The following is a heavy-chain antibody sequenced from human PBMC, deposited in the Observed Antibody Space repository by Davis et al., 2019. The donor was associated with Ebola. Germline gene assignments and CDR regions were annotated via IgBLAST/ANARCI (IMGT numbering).Heavy chain of an antibody. J-gene: IGHJ5*02. CDR1: GGSISSSSYY. CDR2: IYYSGST. CDR3: ARRLDRSGWRWFDP. Sequence: PSETLSLTCTVSGGSISSSSYYWGWIRQPPGKGLEWIGSIYYSGSTYYNPSLKSRVTISVDTSKNQFSLKLTSVTAADTAVYYCARRLDRSGWRWFDPWGQGTLVTVSS. V-gene: IGHV4-39*01. D-gene: IGHD6-19*01.